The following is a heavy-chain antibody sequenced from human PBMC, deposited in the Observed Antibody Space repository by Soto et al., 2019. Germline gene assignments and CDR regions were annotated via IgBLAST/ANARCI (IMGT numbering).Heavy chain of an antibody. V-gene: IGHV4-59*12. CDR1: ISSYY. Sequence: ISSYYWSWIRQPPGKGLEWIGYIYYSGSTNYNPSLKSRVTISVDNSKNTVSLHMNSLRAEDTALYYCAKDRPRRTSGYFFDYWGQGTPVTVSS. J-gene: IGHJ4*02. D-gene: IGHD1-1*01. CDR2: IYYSGST. CDR3: AKDRPRRTSGYFFDY.